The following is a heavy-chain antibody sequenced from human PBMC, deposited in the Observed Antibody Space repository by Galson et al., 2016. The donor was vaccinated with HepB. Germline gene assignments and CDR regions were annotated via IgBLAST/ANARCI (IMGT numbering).Heavy chain of an antibody. CDR1: GFTGFTFSSYW. CDR3: VRDLNWSLDS. J-gene: IGHJ4*02. CDR2: IKPDGSYT. Sequence: SLRLSCAASGFTGFTFSSYWMHWVRQAPGKGLVCVSRIKPDGSYTNYADFVQGRFTISRDNARNILDLQMNSLRAEDKAVYYCVRDLNWSLDSWGQGTLVTVSS. V-gene: IGHV3-74*01. D-gene: IGHD1-1*01.